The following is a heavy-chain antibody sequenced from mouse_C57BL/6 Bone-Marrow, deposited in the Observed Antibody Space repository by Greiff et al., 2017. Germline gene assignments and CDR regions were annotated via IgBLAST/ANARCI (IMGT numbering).Heavy chain of an antibody. V-gene: IGHV10-1*01. CDR3: TPATGAFAY. CDR1: GFSFNTYA. D-gene: IGHD4-1*02. CDR2: IRSKSNNYAT. Sequence: EVKLMESGGGLVQPKGSLKLSCAASGFSFNTYAMNWVRQAPGKGLEWVARIRSKSNNYATYYADSVKDRFTISRDDSESMLYLQMNNLKTEDTAMYYCTPATGAFAYWGQGTLVTVSA. J-gene: IGHJ3*01.